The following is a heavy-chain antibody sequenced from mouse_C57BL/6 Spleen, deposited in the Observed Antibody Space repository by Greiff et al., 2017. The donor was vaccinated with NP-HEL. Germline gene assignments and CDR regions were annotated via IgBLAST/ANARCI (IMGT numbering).Heavy chain of an antibody. CDR2: IWSGGST. CDR3: ASKIYYDYDAFAY. CDR1: GFSLTSYG. D-gene: IGHD2-4*01. J-gene: IGHJ3*01. Sequence: QVQLQQSGPGLVQPSQSLSITCTVSGFSLTSYGVHWVRQSPGKGLEWLGVIWSGGSTDYNAAFISRLSISKDNSKSQVFFKMNSLQADDTAIYYCASKIYYDYDAFAYWGQGTLVTVSA. V-gene: IGHV2-2*01.